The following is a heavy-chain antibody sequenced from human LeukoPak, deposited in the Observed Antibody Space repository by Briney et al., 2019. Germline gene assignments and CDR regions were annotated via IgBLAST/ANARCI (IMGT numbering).Heavy chain of an antibody. J-gene: IGHJ4*02. Sequence: GGFLRLSCAASGFTFNNYAMSWVRQAPGKGLEWVSAISGTGATTYYADSVKGRFAISRDNSKNTLYLQMSSLRAEDTAVYYCAKDQRFGDLDDYRGQGTLVTVSS. CDR2: ISGTGATT. CDR1: GFTFNNYA. CDR3: AKDQRFGDLDDY. V-gene: IGHV3-23*01. D-gene: IGHD3-10*01.